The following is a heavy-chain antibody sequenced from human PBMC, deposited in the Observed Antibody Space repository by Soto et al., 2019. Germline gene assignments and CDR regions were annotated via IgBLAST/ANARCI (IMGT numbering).Heavy chain of an antibody. Sequence: QLQLQESGSGLVKPSQTLSLTCAVSGASISSGGYSWNWIRQPPGKGLEWIGYIYQSGNTFYNPSLQSRVIMSLDRAKNQVSLKLSSVTAADPAPDYCARGGSHSGAYFSGWGQGTLVTVSS. V-gene: IGHV4-30-2*01. J-gene: IGHJ3*01. CDR3: ARGGSHSGAYFSG. D-gene: IGHD1-26*01. CDR1: GASISSGGYS. CDR2: IYQSGNT.